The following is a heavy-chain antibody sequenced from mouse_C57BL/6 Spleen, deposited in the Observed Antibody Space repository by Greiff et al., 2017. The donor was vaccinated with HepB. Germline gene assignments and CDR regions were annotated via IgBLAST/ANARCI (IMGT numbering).Heavy chain of an antibody. CDR1: GFTFSSYA. CDR3: ARDLRDYDVLDY. D-gene: IGHD2-4*01. Sequence: EVQVVESGGGLVKPGGSLKLSCAASGFTFSSYAMSWVRQTPEKRLEWVATISDGGSYTYYPDNVKGRFTISRDNAKNNLYLQMSHLKSEDTAMYYCARDLRDYDVLDYWGQGTTLTVSS. J-gene: IGHJ2*01. CDR2: ISDGGSYT. V-gene: IGHV5-4*01.